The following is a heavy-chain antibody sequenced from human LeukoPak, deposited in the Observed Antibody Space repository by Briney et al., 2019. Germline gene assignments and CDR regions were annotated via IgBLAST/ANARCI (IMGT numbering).Heavy chain of an antibody. D-gene: IGHD1-26*01. CDR2: INPYNGDT. CDR3: ARGGIVGATRPTYFDY. CDR1: GYTFTDYY. J-gene: IGHJ4*02. Sequence: GASVKVSCKASGYTFTDYYLHWVRQAPGQGLEWMGWINPYNGDTNYAQKLQGRVTMTTDTSTSTAYMELMSLRSDDTAVFYCARGGIVGATRPTYFDYWGQGTLVTVSS. V-gene: IGHV1-18*04.